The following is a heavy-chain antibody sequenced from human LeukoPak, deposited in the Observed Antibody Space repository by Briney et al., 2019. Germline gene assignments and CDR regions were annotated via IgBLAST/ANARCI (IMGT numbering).Heavy chain of an antibody. CDR3: ATGPKAAAGTGYFDL. CDR1: GYTLTELS. CDR2: FDPEDGET. J-gene: IGHJ2*01. V-gene: IGHV1-24*01. D-gene: IGHD6-13*01. Sequence: GASVKVSCKVSGYTLTELSMHWVRHAPGKGLEWMGGFDPEDGETIYAQTFQGRDTMTEDTSTDTAYMELSSLRSEDTAVYYCATGPKAAAGTGYFDLWGGGTVVTVSS.